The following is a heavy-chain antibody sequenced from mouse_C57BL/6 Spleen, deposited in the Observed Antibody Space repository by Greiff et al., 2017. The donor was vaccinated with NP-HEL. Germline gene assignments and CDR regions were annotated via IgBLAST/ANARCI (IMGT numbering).Heavy chain of an antibody. CDR3: ARDGYYGSSLYYFDY. J-gene: IGHJ2*01. Sequence: EVKLEESGGGLVKPGGSLKLSCAASGFTFSSYAMSWVRQTPEKRLEWVATISDGGSYTYYPDNVKGRFTISRDNAKNNLYLQMSHLKSEDTAMYYCARDGYYGSSLYYFDYWGQGTTLTVSS. V-gene: IGHV5-4*01. CDR2: ISDGGSYT. CDR1: GFTFSSYA. D-gene: IGHD1-1*01.